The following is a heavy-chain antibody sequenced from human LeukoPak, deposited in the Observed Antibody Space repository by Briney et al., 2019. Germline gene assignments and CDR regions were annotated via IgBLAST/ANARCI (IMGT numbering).Heavy chain of an antibody. CDR2: ITSISDGT. CDR3: VKDRPNYFGWNGHYYTRNGDS. V-gene: IGHV3-23*01. CDR1: GFTFNIYA. D-gene: IGHD3-10*01. J-gene: IGHJ5*01. Sequence: GGSLRLSCAASGFTFNIYAMSWVRQAPGERLEWVSSITSISDGTFYADSVKGRFTISRDNSKSTLYLQMNSLRAEDTALYYCVKDRPNYFGWNGHYYTRNGDSWGQGTLVTVSS.